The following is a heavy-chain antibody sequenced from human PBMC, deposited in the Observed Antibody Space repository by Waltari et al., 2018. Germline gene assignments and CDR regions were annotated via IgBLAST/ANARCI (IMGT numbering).Heavy chain of an antibody. Sequence: QVQLQESCPGLVKPSETLSLTCTVPGGSISSLYWSWIRQTPGKGLEWIGYIYFTGSTNYNPSLKSRVSMSIDSSKNQFSLNLSSVTAADTAVYYCARGIGVIVMPYLDSWGQGTLVTVSS. CDR2: IYFTGST. D-gene: IGHD3-3*01. J-gene: IGHJ4*02. CDR3: ARGIGVIVMPYLDS. CDR1: GGSISSLY. V-gene: IGHV4-59*11.